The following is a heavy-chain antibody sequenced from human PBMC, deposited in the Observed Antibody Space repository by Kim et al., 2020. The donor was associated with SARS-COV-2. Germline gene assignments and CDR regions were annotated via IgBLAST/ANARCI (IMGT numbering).Heavy chain of an antibody. J-gene: IGHJ3*02. CDR2: IYYSGST. Sequence: SETLSLTCTVSGGSISSYYWSWIRQPPGKGLEWIGYIYYSGSTNYNPSLKSRVTISVDTSKNQFSLKLSSVTAADTAVYYCARGGRDGDAFDIWGQGTMVTVSS. CDR1: GGSISSYY. CDR3: ARGGRDGDAFDI. V-gene: IGHV4-59*01. D-gene: IGHD2-15*01.